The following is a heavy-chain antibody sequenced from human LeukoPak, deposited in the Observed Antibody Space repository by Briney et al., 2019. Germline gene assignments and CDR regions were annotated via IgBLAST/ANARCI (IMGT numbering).Heavy chain of an antibody. J-gene: IGHJ4*02. CDR2: ISYDGSNK. CDR1: GFTFSSYA. D-gene: IGHD4-17*01. CDR3: ARGLHYGDFFDY. V-gene: IGHV3-30*04. Sequence: SGGSLRLSCAASGFTFSSYAMHWVRQAPGKGLEWVAVISYDGSNKYYADSVKGRFTISRDNSKNTLYLQMNSLRAEDTAVYYCARGLHYGDFFDYWGQGTLVTVSS.